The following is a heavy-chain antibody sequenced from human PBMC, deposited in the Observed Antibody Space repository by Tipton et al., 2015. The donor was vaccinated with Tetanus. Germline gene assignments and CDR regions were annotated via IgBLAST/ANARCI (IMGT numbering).Heavy chain of an antibody. CDR1: GYNFVNFG. Sequence: QVQLVQSGPEVKEPGASVKVSCKASGYNFVNFGISWVRQAPGQGPEWMGWISAYNGKTKYAQRLQGRVTMTTDRSASTAYMDLRRLRSDDTAVYYCARVQEQRIYYYGMDVWGQGTTVTVSS. J-gene: IGHJ6*02. D-gene: IGHD6-25*01. CDR3: ARVQEQRIYYYGMDV. CDR2: ISAYNGKT. V-gene: IGHV1-18*01.